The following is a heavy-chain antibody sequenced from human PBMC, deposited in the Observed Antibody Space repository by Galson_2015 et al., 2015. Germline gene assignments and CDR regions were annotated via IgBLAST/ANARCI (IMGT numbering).Heavy chain of an antibody. J-gene: IGHJ4*02. D-gene: IGHD1-26*01. Sequence: SLRLSCAASGFTFGNYWVTWVRQAPGKGPEWVANIKQDGSVRYYVDSVRGRFTISRDNAKNSLYLQMNSLRAEDTAMYFCARHYSGSYYHFDYWGQGTLVTVSS. V-gene: IGHV3-7*03. CDR3: ARHYSGSYYHFDY. CDR2: IKQDGSVR. CDR1: GFTFGNYW.